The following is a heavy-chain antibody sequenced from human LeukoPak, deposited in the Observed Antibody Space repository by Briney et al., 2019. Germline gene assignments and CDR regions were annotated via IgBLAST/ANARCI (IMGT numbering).Heavy chain of an antibody. Sequence: GASVKVSCKASGGTFSSYAISWVRQAPGQGLEWMGRIIPNLGIANYAQKFQGRVTITADKSTSTAYMELSSLRSEDTAVYYCARTYGDYVWFDPWGQGTLVTVSS. CDR1: GGTFSSYA. CDR3: ARTYGDYVWFDP. D-gene: IGHD4-17*01. CDR2: IIPNLGIA. V-gene: IGHV1-69*04. J-gene: IGHJ5*02.